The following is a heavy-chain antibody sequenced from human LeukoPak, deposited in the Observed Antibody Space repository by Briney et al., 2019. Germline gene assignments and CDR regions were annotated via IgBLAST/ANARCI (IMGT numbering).Heavy chain of an antibody. CDR1: GYTFTSYG. J-gene: IGHJ5*02. CDR3: ARAVYGSGTYNWFDP. CDR2: ISAYNGNT. Sequence: SVRVSCKASGYTFTSYGISWVRQAPGQGLEGMGWISAYNGNTNYAQKVQARVTMTTDTSTSTAYMELRSLRFDDTAVYYCARAVYGSGTYNWFDPWGQGTLVIVSS. V-gene: IGHV1-18*01. D-gene: IGHD3-10*01.